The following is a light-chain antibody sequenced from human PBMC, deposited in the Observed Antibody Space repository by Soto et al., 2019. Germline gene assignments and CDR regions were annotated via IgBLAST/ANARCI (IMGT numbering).Light chain of an antibody. V-gene: IGKV3-20*01. CDR2: GAS. Sequence: EIEFTQTPGTLSLSPGERATLSCRASQSVSSSYLAWYQQKPGQAPRPLIYGASSRATGIPDRFSGSGSGTDFTLTISRLEPEDFAVYYCPQYGSSPYTFGQGTKLEIK. CDR1: QSVSSSY. J-gene: IGKJ2*01. CDR3: PQYGSSPYT.